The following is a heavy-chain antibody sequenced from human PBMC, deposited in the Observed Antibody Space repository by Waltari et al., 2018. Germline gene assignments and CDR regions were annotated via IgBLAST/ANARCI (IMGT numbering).Heavy chain of an antibody. Sequence: QLQESGPGLVKPSGTLSLICAVSGDSMSSTYWWSWVRQTPGKGLEWIGQVHGSGRTNYNPSFARRVTMSLDTSAYHFALKLTSATAADTALYFCARDRGRGLYLDTWGQGTLVTVSP. D-gene: IGHD2-15*01. J-gene: IGHJ4*02. CDR2: VHGSGRT. CDR1: GDSMSSTYW. CDR3: ARDRGRGLYLDT. V-gene: IGHV4-4*02.